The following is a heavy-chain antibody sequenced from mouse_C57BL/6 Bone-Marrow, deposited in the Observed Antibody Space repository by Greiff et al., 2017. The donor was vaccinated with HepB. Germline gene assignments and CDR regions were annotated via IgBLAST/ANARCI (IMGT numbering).Heavy chain of an antibody. J-gene: IGHJ2*01. D-gene: IGHD5-5*01. CDR1: GYTFTSYW. Sequence: QVQLKESGAELVKPGASVKLSCKASGYTFTSYWMQWVKQRPGQGLEWIGEIDPSDSYTNYNQKFKGKATLTVDTSSSTAYMQLSSLTSEDSAVYYCAPYLCYWGQGTALTVSS. CDR3: APYLCY. CDR2: IDPSDSYT. V-gene: IGHV1-50*01.